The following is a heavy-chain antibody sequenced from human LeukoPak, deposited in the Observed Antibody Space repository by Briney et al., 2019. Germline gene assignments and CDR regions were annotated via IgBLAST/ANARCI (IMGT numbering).Heavy chain of an antibody. CDR2: INPNSGGT. D-gene: IGHD3-22*01. CDR1: GYTFTGYF. J-gene: IGHJ5*02. Sequence: ASVTVSCKASGYTFTGYFLHWVRQAPGHGLEWMGWINPNSGGTTFAQKFQGRVTMTRDTSISTAYMELSRLRSDDTAVYYCARVFNYYDTSGYYTWGQGTLVTVSS. CDR3: ARVFNYYDTSGYYT. V-gene: IGHV1-2*02.